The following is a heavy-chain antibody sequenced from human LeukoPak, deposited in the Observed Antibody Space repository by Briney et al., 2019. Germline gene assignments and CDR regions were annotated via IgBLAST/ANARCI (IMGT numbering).Heavy chain of an antibody. D-gene: IGHD1-26*01. J-gene: IGHJ1*01. CDR1: GYTFTSYA. CDR3: AREGPGLGKVDGKYYEYFQH. CDR2: INAGNGNT. Sequence: GASVKVSCKASGYTFTSYAMHWVRQAPGQRLEWMGWINAGNGNTKYSQKFQGRVTITRDTSASTAYMELSSLRSEDTAVYYCAREGPGLGKVDGKYYEYFQHWGQGTLVTVSS. V-gene: IGHV1-3*01.